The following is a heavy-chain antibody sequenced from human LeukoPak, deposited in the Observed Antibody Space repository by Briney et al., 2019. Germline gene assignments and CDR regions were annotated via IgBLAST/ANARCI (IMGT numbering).Heavy chain of an antibody. CDR2: IYYSGST. V-gene: IGHV4-59*01. D-gene: IGHD1-26*01. CDR3: VRDRIVGALDY. Sequence: SETLSLTCTVSGGSISSYYWSWIRQPPGKGLEWIGYIYYSGSTNYNPSLKSRVTISVDTSKNQFSLKLSSVTAADTAVYYCVRDRIVGALDYWGQGTLVTVSS. J-gene: IGHJ4*02. CDR1: GGSISSYY.